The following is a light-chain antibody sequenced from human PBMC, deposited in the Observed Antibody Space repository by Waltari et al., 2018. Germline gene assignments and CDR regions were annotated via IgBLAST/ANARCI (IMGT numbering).Light chain of an antibody. J-gene: IGKJ1*01. V-gene: IGKV1-9*01. CDR3: QQLNSYQWT. CDR1: PGISNF. Sequence: IQLTQSPSSLSASVGDRVTITCRASPGISNFLAWYQQKPGKAPKLLIYAASTLQSGVPSRCSGSGSGADFTITISSVQPEDFATYYCQQLNSYQWTFGQGTKVDIK. CDR2: AAS.